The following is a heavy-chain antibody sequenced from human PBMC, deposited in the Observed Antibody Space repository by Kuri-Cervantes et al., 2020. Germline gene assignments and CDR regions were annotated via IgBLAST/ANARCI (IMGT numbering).Heavy chain of an antibody. Sequence: GESLKISCAASGFTFSNAWMSWVRQAPGKGLEWVAVIWYDGSNKYYADSVKGRFTISRDNSKNTLYLQMNSLRAEDTAVYYCARGAVAGRKSYYYYGMDVWGQGTTVTVSS. CDR3: ARGAVAGRKSYYYYGMDV. V-gene: IGHV3-33*08. CDR2: IWYDGSNK. CDR1: GFTFSNAW. J-gene: IGHJ6*02. D-gene: IGHD6-19*01.